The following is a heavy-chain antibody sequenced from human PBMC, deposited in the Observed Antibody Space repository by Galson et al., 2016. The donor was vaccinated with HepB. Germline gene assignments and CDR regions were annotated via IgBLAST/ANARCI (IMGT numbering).Heavy chain of an antibody. CDR1: GGTFRNYG. V-gene: IGHV1-69*13. Sequence: SVKVSCKASGGTFRNYGVIWVRQAPGQGLEWVGGIIPIYGVPYNAQKFQDRVTISADEDTSTVYMELRSLTSDDTAVFYCARGGIEEAGTLNWFDPWGQGTQVTVSS. D-gene: IGHD6-19*01. CDR2: IIPIYGVP. CDR3: ARGGIEEAGTLNWFDP. J-gene: IGHJ5*02.